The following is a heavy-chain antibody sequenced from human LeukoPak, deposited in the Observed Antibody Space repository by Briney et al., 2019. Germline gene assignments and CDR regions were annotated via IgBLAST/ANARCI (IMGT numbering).Heavy chain of an antibody. J-gene: IGHJ5*02. D-gene: IGHD3-16*01. CDR3: ARAEETTWGIDP. Sequence: PGGSLRLSCAASGFTFRSYSMNWVRQAPGKGLEWLSYINSKSDDIYHADSVKGRFTVSRDNAKNSLYLQMNNLRAEDTAVYYCARAEETTWGIDPWGQGILVTVSS. CDR1: GFTFRSYS. V-gene: IGHV3-21*05. CDR2: INSKSDDI.